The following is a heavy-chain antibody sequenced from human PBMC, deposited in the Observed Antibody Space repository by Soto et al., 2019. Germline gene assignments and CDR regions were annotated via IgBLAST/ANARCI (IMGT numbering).Heavy chain of an antibody. Sequence: LSVTCGVADVNSSTYYWSCIRQHPGKGLEWIGYNYHSGTTNYNPSLKSRVTISVDTSKNQFSLRLTSVTAADTAIYFCVREAYIGYGRATDYWGQRTLVTVSS. V-gene: IGHV4-59*01. CDR3: VREAYIGYGRATDY. J-gene: IGHJ4*02. D-gene: IGHD5-18*01. CDR1: DVNSSTYY. CDR2: NYHSGTT.